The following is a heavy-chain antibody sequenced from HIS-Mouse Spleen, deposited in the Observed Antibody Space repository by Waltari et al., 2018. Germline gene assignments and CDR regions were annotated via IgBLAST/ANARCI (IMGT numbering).Heavy chain of an antibody. V-gene: IGHV4-39*07. CDR3: ARESPYSSSWYDWYFDL. CDR1: GGSISSISYY. J-gene: IGHJ2*01. CDR2: IYYSGST. D-gene: IGHD6-13*01. Sequence: QLQLQESGPGLVKPSETLSLTCTVSGGSISSISYYWGWNRKPPGKGLGVSGSIYYSGSTCYNPSLKSRVTISVDTSKNQCSLKRSSVTAADTAVYYCARESPYSSSWYDWYFDLWGRGTLVTVSS.